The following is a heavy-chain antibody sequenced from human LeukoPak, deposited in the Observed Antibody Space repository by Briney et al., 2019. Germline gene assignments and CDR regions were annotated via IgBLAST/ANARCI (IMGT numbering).Heavy chain of an antibody. D-gene: IGHD3-9*01. V-gene: IGHV1-8*01. CDR1: GYTFTSYD. J-gene: IGHJ6*04. Sequence: GASVKVSCKASGYTFTSYDINWVRQATGQGLEWMGWMNPNSGNTGYAQKFQGRVTMTRNTSISTVYMELSSLRSEDTAVYYCAGGHYDILTGYTPGGMDVWGKGTTVTVSS. CDR2: MNPNSGNT. CDR3: AGGHYDILTGYTPGGMDV.